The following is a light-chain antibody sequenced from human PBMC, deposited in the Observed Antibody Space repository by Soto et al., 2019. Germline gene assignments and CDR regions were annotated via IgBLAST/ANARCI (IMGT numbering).Light chain of an antibody. CDR3: QQYNNWPYT. CDR1: QSVNGN. CDR2: GAS. Sequence: EIVMTQSPATLSVSPGERAALSCRASQSVNGNLAWYQQKPGQAPRLLIYGASTRATVFPARFSGSGSGTDFALTISSLQSEDFAVYYCQQYNNWPYTFGQGNKLEIK. J-gene: IGKJ2*01. V-gene: IGKV3-15*01.